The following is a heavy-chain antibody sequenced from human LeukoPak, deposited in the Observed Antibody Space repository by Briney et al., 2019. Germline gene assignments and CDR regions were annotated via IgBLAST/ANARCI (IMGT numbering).Heavy chain of an antibody. Sequence: SETLSLTCTVSGGSISSYYWSWIRQPPGKGLEWIGYIYYSGTTKYNPSLRSRVTISVDTSKNQFSLRLTSVTAADTAVYYCARGFDSKLTYLDYWGQGTLVTVSS. CDR2: IYYSGTT. V-gene: IGHV4-59*01. J-gene: IGHJ4*02. D-gene: IGHD5-12*01. CDR1: GGSISSYY. CDR3: ARGFDSKLTYLDY.